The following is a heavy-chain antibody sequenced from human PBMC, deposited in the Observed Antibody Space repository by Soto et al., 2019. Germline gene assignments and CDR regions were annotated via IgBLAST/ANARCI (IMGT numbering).Heavy chain of an antibody. CDR1: GFTFENYA. CDR2: ISGNGGSA. D-gene: IGHD3-3*01. CDR3: AKDSYFWSGYFSPGNYFDY. Sequence: GESLKISCEASGFTFENYAMSWVRQAPGKGLEWVSSISGNGGSAFYPDSVKGRFSISRDNSKNTVYLQMNSLRAEDTAVYYCAKDSYFWSGYFSPGNYFDYWGQGALVTVSS. J-gene: IGHJ4*02. V-gene: IGHV3-23*01.